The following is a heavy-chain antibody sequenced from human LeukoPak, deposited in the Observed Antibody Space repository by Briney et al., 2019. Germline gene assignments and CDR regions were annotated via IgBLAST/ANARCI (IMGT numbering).Heavy chain of an antibody. CDR1: GYTFTGYY. V-gene: IGHV1-2*02. J-gene: IGHJ3*02. CDR3: ARTLVVINDAFDI. D-gene: IGHD3-22*01. CDR2: INPNSGGT. Sequence: ASEKVSCKASGYTFTGYYMHWVRQAPGQGLEWMGWINPNSGGTNYAQKFQGRVSMTGDTSISTAYMELSRLRSDDTAVYYCARTLVVINDAFDIWGQGTMVTVSS.